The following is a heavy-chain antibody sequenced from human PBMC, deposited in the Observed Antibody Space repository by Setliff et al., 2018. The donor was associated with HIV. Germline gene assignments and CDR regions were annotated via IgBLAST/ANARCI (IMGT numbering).Heavy chain of an antibody. CDR2: IRGKSDII. Sequence: PGGSLRLSCVASSGFAFSDNPMNWVRQAPGKGLEWISHIRGKSDIIKYAESVMGRFTISGDNAKNSLYLEMNSLRAEDTAIYYCARDYNYIFDSWGQGVLVTVSS. CDR1: GFAFSDNP. J-gene: IGHJ4*02. V-gene: IGHV3-48*01. D-gene: IGHD3-22*01. CDR3: ARDYNYIFDS.